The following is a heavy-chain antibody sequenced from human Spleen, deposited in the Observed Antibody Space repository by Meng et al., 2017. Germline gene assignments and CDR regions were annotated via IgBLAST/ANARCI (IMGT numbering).Heavy chain of an antibody. Sequence: GSLRLSCAVYGGSFSGYYWSWIRQPPGKGLEWIGEINHSGSTNYNPSLKCRVTISVDTSKNQFSLKLSSVTAADTAVYYCARDWQYYDFWSGDLSILDVWGQGTTVTVSS. CDR3: ARDWQYYDFWSGDLSILDV. J-gene: IGHJ6*02. D-gene: IGHD3-3*01. CDR1: GGSFSGYY. CDR2: INHSGST. V-gene: IGHV4-34*01.